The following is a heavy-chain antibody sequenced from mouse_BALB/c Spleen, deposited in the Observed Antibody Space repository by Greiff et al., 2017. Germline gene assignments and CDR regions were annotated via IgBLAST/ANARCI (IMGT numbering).Heavy chain of an antibody. CDR3: ARRGYDEYYFDY. Sequence: EVKLVESGGGLVKPGGSLKLSCAASGFTFSSYAMSWVRQTPEKRLEWVATISSGGSYTYYPDSVKGRFTISRDNAKNTLYLQMSSLRSEDTAMYYCARRGYDEYYFDYWGQGTSVTVSS. J-gene: IGHJ4*01. CDR1: GFTFSSYA. V-gene: IGHV5-9-3*01. D-gene: IGHD2-2*01. CDR2: ISSGGSYT.